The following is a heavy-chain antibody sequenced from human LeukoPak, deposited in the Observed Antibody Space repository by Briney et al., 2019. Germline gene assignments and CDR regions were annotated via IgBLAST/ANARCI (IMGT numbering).Heavy chain of an antibody. J-gene: IGHJ4*02. D-gene: IGHD6-19*01. Sequence: GASVKVSCKASGYTFSSYGISWVRQAPGQGLEWMGWISAYNGNTNYAQKLQGRVTMTTDTSTSTAYMELRSLRSDDTAVYYCARNPIAVAGTGGTLNYWGQGTLVTVSS. V-gene: IGHV1-18*01. CDR2: ISAYNGNT. CDR3: ARNPIAVAGTGGTLNY. CDR1: GYTFSSYG.